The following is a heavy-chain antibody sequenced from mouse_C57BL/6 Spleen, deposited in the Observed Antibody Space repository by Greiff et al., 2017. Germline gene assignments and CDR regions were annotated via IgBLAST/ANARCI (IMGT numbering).Heavy chain of an antibody. D-gene: IGHD1-1*01. V-gene: IGHV1-82*01. Sequence: VQLQQSGPELVKPGASVKISCKASGYAFSSSWMNWVKQRPGKGLEWIGRIYPGDGDTNYNGKFKGKATLTADKSSSTAYMQLSSLTSEDSAVYFCAGYGSSPWFAYWGQGTLVTVSA. CDR2: IYPGDGDT. J-gene: IGHJ3*01. CDR1: GYAFSSSW. CDR3: AGYGSSPWFAY.